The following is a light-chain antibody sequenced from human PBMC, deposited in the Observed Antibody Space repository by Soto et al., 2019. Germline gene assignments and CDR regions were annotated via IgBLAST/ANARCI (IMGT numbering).Light chain of an antibody. J-gene: IGLJ1*01. CDR2: GVS. V-gene: IGLV2-14*01. CDR1: SSDVGGYNY. CDR3: SSYTGGNPSYV. Sequence: QSALTQPASVSGSPGQSITISCTGTSSDVGGYNYVSWYQQHPGKAPKLVIYGVSYRPSGVSARFSGSKSGNTASLTVSGLQAEDEADYYCSSYTGGNPSYVFGTGTKVTVL.